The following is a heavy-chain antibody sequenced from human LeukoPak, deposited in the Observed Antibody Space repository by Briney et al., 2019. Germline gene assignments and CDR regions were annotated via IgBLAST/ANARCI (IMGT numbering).Heavy chain of an antibody. D-gene: IGHD2-15*01. Sequence: GGSLRLSCAASGFTFSSYAMSWVRQAPGKGLEWVSAISGSGGSTYYADSVRGRFTISRDNSKNTLYLQMNSLRAEDTAVYYCAKKERRCSGGSCYSNYFDYWGQGTLVTVSS. V-gene: IGHV3-23*01. CDR1: GFTFSSYA. J-gene: IGHJ4*02. CDR3: AKKERRCSGGSCYSNYFDY. CDR2: ISGSGGST.